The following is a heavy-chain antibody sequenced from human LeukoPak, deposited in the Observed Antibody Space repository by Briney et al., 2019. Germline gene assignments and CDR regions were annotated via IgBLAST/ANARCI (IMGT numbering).Heavy chain of an antibody. CDR1: GFAFSHHN. V-gene: IGHV3-21*01. Sequence: GGSLRLSCTASGFAFSHHNMNWVRQAPGKGLEWVASISSSSNYIYYSDSVKCRFTISRDNAKNSLFLQMNGLRAEDTAVYYCARKQNRVRGVSDFDYWGQGTLVTVSS. D-gene: IGHD3-10*01. CDR2: ISSSSNYI. J-gene: IGHJ4*02. CDR3: ARKQNRVRGVSDFDY.